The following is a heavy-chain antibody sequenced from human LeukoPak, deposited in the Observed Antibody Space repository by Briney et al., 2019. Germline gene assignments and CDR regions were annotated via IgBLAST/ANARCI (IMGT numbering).Heavy chain of an antibody. V-gene: IGHV3-30*18. CDR3: AKTPERRDVYRISPPFDY. CDR2: ISYDGNNK. Sequence: GGSLRLSCAASGFTFNTYGIHWVRQAPGKGLEWVAVISYDGNNKYYADSVKGRFTISRDNSKNTLYLQMNSLRGEDTAVYYCAKTPERRDVYRISPPFDYWGQGTLVTVSS. D-gene: IGHD5-24*01. J-gene: IGHJ4*02. CDR1: GFTFNTYG.